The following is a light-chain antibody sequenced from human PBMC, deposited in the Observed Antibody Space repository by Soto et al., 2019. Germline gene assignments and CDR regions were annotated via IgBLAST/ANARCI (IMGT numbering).Light chain of an antibody. CDR3: QQRSNWLS. Sequence: DIVLTQSPATLSLSPGERATLSGRASQSVSSSLAWYRQKPGQAPRLLIYGASNRATGIPDRFSGSGSGTDFTLTISRLEPEDFAVYYCQQRSNWLSFGGGTKVDIK. CDR1: QSVSSS. V-gene: IGKV3-11*01. CDR2: GAS. J-gene: IGKJ4*01.